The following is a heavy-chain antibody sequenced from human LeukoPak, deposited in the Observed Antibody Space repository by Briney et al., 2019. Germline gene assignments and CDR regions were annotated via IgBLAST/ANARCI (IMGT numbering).Heavy chain of an antibody. CDR3: VRDDVSP. CDR1: GCTFTAYY. V-gene: IGHV1-2*02. J-gene: IGHJ5*02. CDR2: INPNSGGT. Sequence: ASVKVSCKASGCTFTAYYMHWVRQAPGQGLEWMGWINPNSGGTNYAQNFQGRVTMTRDTSISTAYMELSRLTSDDTAVYYCVRDDVSPWGQGTLVTVSS.